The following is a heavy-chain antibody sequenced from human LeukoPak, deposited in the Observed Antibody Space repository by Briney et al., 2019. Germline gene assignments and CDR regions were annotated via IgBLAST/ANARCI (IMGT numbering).Heavy chain of an antibody. V-gene: IGHV3-30*01. J-gene: IGHJ4*02. Sequence: PGRSLRLSCAASGFTFSSYAMHWVRQAPGKGLEWVAVISYDGRNKYYADSVKGRFTISRDNSKNTLYLQMNSLRAEDTAVYYCAREVFSLGRASDYWGQGTLVTVSS. D-gene: IGHD3-9*01. CDR1: GFTFSSYA. CDR3: AREVFSLGRASDY. CDR2: ISYDGRNK.